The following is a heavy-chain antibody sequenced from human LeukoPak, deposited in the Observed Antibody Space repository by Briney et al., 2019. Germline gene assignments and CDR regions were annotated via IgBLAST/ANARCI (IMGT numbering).Heavy chain of an antibody. CDR3: ARATVATPSEFDY. Sequence: SETLSLTCTVSGGSVSSGGYYWSWIRQHPGKGLEWIGYISYSGNTYYNPSLKSRVSISADTHKNQFSLKLSSTTAADTAVYYCARATVATPSEFDYWGQGTLVTVSS. D-gene: IGHD4-17*01. CDR2: ISYSGNT. J-gene: IGHJ4*02. V-gene: IGHV4-31*03. CDR1: GGSVSSGGYY.